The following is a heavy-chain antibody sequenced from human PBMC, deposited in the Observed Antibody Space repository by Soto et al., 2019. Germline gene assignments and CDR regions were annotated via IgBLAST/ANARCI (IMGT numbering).Heavy chain of an antibody. J-gene: IGHJ5*02. Sequence: ASVKVSCKASGYTFTSYGISWVRQAPGQGLEWMGGIIPIFGTANYAQKFQGRVTITADESTSTAYMELSSLRSEDTAVYYCARERLTIFGVVITYNWFDPWGQGTLVTVSS. CDR1: GYTFTSYG. D-gene: IGHD3-3*01. CDR2: IIPIFGTA. CDR3: ARERLTIFGVVITYNWFDP. V-gene: IGHV1-69*13.